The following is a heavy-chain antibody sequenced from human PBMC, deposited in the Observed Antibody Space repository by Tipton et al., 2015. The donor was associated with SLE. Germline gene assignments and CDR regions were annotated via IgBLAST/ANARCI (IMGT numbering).Heavy chain of an antibody. CDR1: GDSITSYY. CDR3: ARHYDSLTPFDY. V-gene: IGHV4-59*08. CDR2: IYYSGST. Sequence: TLSLTCTVSGDSITSYYWNWIRQPPGKGLEWIGYIYYSGSTNYNPSLKSRVTISVDTSKNQFSLKLSSVTAADTAVYYCARHYDSLTPFDYWGQGTLVTVSS. J-gene: IGHJ4*02. D-gene: IGHD3-22*01.